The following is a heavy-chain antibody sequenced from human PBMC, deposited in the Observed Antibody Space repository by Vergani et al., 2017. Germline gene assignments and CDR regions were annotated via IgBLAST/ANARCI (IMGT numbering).Heavy chain of an antibody. CDR2: IRYDGSNK. CDR1: GFTFSSYG. CDR3: AKIDPGEVAGTYYYYGMDV. Sequence: QVQLVESGGGVVQPGRSLRLSCAASGFTFSSYGMHWVRQAPGKGLEWVAFIRYDGSNKYYADSVKGRFTISRDNSKNTLYLQMNSLRAEDTAVYYCAKIDPGEVAGTYYYYGMDVWGQGTTVTVSS. D-gene: IGHD6-19*01. V-gene: IGHV3-30*02. J-gene: IGHJ6*02.